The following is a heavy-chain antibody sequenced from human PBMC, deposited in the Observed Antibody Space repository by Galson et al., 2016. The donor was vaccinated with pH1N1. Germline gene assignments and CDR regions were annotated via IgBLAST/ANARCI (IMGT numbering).Heavy chain of an antibody. Sequence: SLRLSCAASGFTFSNYATHWVRQAPGKGLEWVALISYDGSNKYYADSVKGRFTISRNNSKNTLYLQLTSLRAEDTAVYYCATGILTGPDYWGQGTLVTVSS. CDR3: ATGILTGPDY. D-gene: IGHD3-9*01. V-gene: IGHV3-30-3*01. CDR1: GFTFSNYA. J-gene: IGHJ4*02. CDR2: ISYDGSNK.